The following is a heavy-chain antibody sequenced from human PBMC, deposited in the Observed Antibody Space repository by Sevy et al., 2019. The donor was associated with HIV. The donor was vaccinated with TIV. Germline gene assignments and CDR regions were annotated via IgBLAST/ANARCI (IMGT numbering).Heavy chain of an antibody. D-gene: IGHD3-22*01. CDR1: GLTFSDYY. J-gene: IGHJ3*02. Sequence: GGSLRLSCAASGLTFSDYYMSWIRRAPGKGLEWVSYISSSSSYTNYADSVKGRFTISRDNAKNSLYLQMNSLRAEDTAVYYCARVSSYDDSSGYYYFNAFDIWGQGTMVTVSS. V-gene: IGHV3-11*06. CDR3: ARVSSYDDSSGYYYFNAFDI. CDR2: ISSSSSYT.